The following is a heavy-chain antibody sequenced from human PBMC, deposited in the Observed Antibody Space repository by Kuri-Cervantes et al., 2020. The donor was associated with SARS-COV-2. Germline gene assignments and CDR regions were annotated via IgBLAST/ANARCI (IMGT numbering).Heavy chain of an antibody. CDR3: ARHPRGAMVKPTIFDY. D-gene: IGHD5-18*01. CDR1: GYTFTGYY. Sequence: ASVKVSCKASGYTFTGYYMHWVRQAPGQGLEWMGWINPNSGGTNYAQKFQGRVTMTRDTSISTAYMELSRLRSDDTAVYYCARHPRGAMVKPTIFDYWGQGTLVTVSS. V-gene: IGHV1-2*02. CDR2: INPNSGGT. J-gene: IGHJ4*02.